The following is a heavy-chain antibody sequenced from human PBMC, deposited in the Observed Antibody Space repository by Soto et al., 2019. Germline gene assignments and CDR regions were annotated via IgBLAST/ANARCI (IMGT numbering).Heavy chain of an antibody. D-gene: IGHD3-22*01. CDR2: ISSSSSYI. V-gene: IGHV3-21*01. J-gene: IGHJ4*02. CDR1: GFTFGSYS. CDR3: ARVSDSQSR. Sequence: EVQLVESGGGLVKPGGSLRLSCAASGFTFGSYSMHWVRQAPGKGLEWVSSISSSSSYIYYADSVKGRFTISRDNAKNSLYLQRRGLGAVVTAAYYCARVSDSQSRWGQGTLVTVFS.